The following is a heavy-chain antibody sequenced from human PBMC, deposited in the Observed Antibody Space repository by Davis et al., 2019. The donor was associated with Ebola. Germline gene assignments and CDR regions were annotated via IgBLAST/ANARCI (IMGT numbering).Heavy chain of an antibody. D-gene: IGHD5-12*01. Sequence: SETLSLTCTVSGGSISSYYWSWIRQPPGKGLEWIGYIYYSRSTNYNPSLKSRVTISVDTSKNQFSLKLSSVTAADTAVYYCARDRGYGDAFDIWGQGTMVTVSS. V-gene: IGHV4-59*01. CDR2: IYYSRST. J-gene: IGHJ3*02. CDR1: GGSISSYY. CDR3: ARDRGYGDAFDI.